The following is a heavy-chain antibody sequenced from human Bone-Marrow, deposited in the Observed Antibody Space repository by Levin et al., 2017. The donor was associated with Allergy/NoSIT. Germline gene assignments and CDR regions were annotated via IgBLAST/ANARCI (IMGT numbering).Heavy chain of an antibody. CDR2: ISSSSSTI. D-gene: IGHD3-10*01. V-gene: IGHV3-48*04. CDR1: GFTFSSYS. Sequence: PGGSLRLSCAASGFTFSSYSMNWVRQAPGKGLEWVSYISSSSSTIYYADSVKGRFTISRDNAKNSLYLQMNSLRAEDTAVYYCARCAPVQLWFGEPSAPSDYWGQGTLVTVSS. J-gene: IGHJ4*02. CDR3: ARCAPVQLWFGEPSAPSDY.